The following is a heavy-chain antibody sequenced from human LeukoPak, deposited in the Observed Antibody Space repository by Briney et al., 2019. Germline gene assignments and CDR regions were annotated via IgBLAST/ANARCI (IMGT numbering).Heavy chain of an antibody. Sequence: SETLSLTCTVSGGSLSSYYWSWIRQPPGKGLEWIGYIYYSGSTNYNPPLKSRVTISLDTSKNQFSLKLSSVTAADTAVYYCARSRDGYPHFDYWGQGTLVTVSS. D-gene: IGHD5-24*01. V-gene: IGHV4-59*01. J-gene: IGHJ4*02. CDR1: GGSLSSYY. CDR3: ARSRDGYPHFDY. CDR2: IYYSGST.